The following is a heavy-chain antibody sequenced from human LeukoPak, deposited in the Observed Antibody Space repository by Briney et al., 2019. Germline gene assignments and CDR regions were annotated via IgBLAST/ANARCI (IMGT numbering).Heavy chain of an antibody. J-gene: IGHJ3*02. Sequence: SETLSLTCAVYGGSFSGYYWSWIRQPPGKGLEWIGEINHSGSTNYNPSLKSRVTISVDTSKNQFSLKLSSVTAADTAVYYCARSGICSSTSCYDAFDIWGQGTMVTVSS. D-gene: IGHD2-2*01. CDR3: ARSGICSSTSCYDAFDI. CDR1: GGSFSGYY. V-gene: IGHV4-34*01. CDR2: INHSGST.